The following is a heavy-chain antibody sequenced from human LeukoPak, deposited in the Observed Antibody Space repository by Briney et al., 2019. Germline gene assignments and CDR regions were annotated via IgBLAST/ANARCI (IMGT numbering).Heavy chain of an antibody. CDR3: AREEIRAVQYYDFWSGYPLYYFDY. V-gene: IGHV3-7*01. CDR2: IKQDGSEK. J-gene: IGHJ4*02. D-gene: IGHD3-3*01. CDR1: GFTFSSYW. Sequence: GGSLRLSCAASGFTFSSYWMSWVRQAPGKGLEWVANIKQDGSEKYYVDSVKGRFTISRDNAKNSLYLQMNSLRAEDTAVYYCAREEIRAVQYYDFWSGYPLYYFDYWGQGTLVTVSS.